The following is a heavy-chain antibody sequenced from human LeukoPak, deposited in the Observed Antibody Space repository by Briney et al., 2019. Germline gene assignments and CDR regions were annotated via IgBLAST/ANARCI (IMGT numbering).Heavy chain of an antibody. V-gene: IGHV4-59*01. Sequence: PSETLSLTCTVSGGSISSYYWSWIRQPPGKGLEWIGYIYDSGSTNSNPSLKSRVTISVDTSKNQFSLKLSSVTAADTAVYYCARGGSGYDSFYYHGMDVWGQGTTVTVSS. D-gene: IGHD5-12*01. CDR2: IYDSGST. CDR1: GGSISSYY. CDR3: ARGGSGYDSFYYHGMDV. J-gene: IGHJ6*02.